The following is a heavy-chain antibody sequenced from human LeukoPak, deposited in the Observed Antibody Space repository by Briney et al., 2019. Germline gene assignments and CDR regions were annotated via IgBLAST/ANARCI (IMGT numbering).Heavy chain of an antibody. CDR2: IYYSGST. D-gene: IGHD4-17*01. CDR1: GGSLSSYY. Sequence: PSETLSLTCTVSGGSLSSYYWSWIRQPPGKGLEWIGYIYYSGSTNYNPSLKSRVTISVDTSKNQFSLKLSSVTAADTAVYYCARTRDYGDYYRLDYWGQGTLATVSS. CDR3: ARTRDYGDYYRLDY. V-gene: IGHV4-59*01. J-gene: IGHJ4*02.